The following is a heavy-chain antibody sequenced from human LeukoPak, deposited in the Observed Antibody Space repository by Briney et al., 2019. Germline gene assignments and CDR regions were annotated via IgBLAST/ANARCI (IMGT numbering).Heavy chain of an antibody. CDR2: MNPNSGNT. D-gene: IGHD3-9*01. CDR1: GYTFTSYD. Sequence: GASVKVSCKASGYTFTSYDINWVRQATGQGLEWMGWMNPNSGNTGYAQKFQGRVTMTRNTSISTAYMELSSLRSEDTAVYYCARPQPDILTGYYGGRYYGMDVWGQGTTVTVSS. CDR3: ARPQPDILTGYYGGRYYGMDV. J-gene: IGHJ6*02. V-gene: IGHV1-8*02.